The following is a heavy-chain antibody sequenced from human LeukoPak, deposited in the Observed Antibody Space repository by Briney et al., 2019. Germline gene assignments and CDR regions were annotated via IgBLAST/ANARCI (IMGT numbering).Heavy chain of an antibody. V-gene: IGHV1-2*02. CDR1: GYTFTGYY. CDR3: ARIGKQLNWFDP. CDR2: INPNSGST. J-gene: IGHJ5*02. D-gene: IGHD6-13*01. Sequence: ASVKVSCKASGYTFTGYYIHWVRQAPGQGLEWMGWINPNSGSTNYAQKFQGRVTMTRDTSFSTAYMQLSRLSSDDTAMYYCARIGKQLNWFDPWGQGTLVTVSS.